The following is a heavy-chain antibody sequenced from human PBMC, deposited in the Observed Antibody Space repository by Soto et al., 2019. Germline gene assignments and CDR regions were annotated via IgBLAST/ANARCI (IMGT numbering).Heavy chain of an antibody. D-gene: IGHD6-19*01. CDR1: GFTFSSYA. Sequence: PGGSLRLSCAASGFTFSSYAMHWVRQAPGKGLEWVAVISYDGSNKYYADSVKGRFTISRDNSKDTLYLQMNSLRAEDTAVYYCARDRPSGTYYFDYWGQGTLVTVSS. CDR3: ARDRPSGTYYFDY. CDR2: ISYDGSNK. J-gene: IGHJ4*02. V-gene: IGHV3-30-3*01.